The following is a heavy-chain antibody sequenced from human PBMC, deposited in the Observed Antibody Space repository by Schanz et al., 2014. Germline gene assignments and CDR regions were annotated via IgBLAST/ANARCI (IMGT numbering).Heavy chain of an antibody. CDR1: GFTFSSYG. V-gene: IGHV3-30*03. J-gene: IGHJ3*02. CDR3: ARDISPESRGPLYYDAFDI. D-gene: IGHD2-15*01. Sequence: QVHLVESGGGVVQPGRSLRLSCAASGFTFSSYGMHWVRQAPGKGLEWVAIISLDGSNRYYADSVKGRFTISRDNAKNTLYLQMTSLRAEDTAVYYCARDISPESRGPLYYDAFDIWGQGTVVTVSS. CDR2: ISLDGSNR.